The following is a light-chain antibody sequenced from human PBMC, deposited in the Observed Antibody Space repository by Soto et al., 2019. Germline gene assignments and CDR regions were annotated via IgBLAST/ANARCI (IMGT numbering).Light chain of an antibody. J-gene: IGLJ1*01. CDR1: SSDVGGCNY. CDR3: SSHTSRSTLV. CDR2: DVS. Sequence: QSALTQPASVSGSPGQSITISCTGTSSDVGGCNYVSWYQHHPGKAPKLIIYDVSNRPSGVSNRFSGSKSGNTASLTISGLQAEDEADYYCSSHTSRSTLVFGTGTKVTVL. V-gene: IGLV2-14*03.